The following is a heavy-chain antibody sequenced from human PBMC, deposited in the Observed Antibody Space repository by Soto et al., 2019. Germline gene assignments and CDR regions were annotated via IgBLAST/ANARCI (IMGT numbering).Heavy chain of an antibody. J-gene: IGHJ5*02. CDR3: ASTYSTSWYWFDP. Sequence: QVTVKESGPVLVKPTETLTLTCTVSGFSLSNAGLGVSWIRQPPGKALEWLAHIFSNDAKSYSTSLKSRLTISKDTSKSPVVLTMTNMDPVDTATYYCASTYSTSWYWFDPWGQGTLVTVSS. CDR2: IFSNDAK. D-gene: IGHD6-13*01. V-gene: IGHV2-26*04. CDR1: GFSLSNAGLG.